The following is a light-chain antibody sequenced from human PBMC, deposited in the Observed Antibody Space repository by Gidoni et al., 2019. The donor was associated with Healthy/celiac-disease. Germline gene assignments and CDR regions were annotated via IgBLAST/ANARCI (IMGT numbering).Light chain of an antibody. V-gene: IGLV1-40*01. Sequence: QSVLTQPPSVSGAPGQRVTISCTGSSSNIGAGYDVPWYQQLPGTAPKPLIYDNTNRPSGVPDRFSGSKSGTSASLAITGLQAEDEADYYCQSYDSSLSGWVFGGGTKLTVL. J-gene: IGLJ3*02. CDR3: QSYDSSLSGWV. CDR2: DNT. CDR1: SSNIGAGYD.